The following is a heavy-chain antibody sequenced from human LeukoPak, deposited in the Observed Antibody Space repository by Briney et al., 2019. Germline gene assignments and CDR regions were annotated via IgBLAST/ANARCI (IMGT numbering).Heavy chain of an antibody. D-gene: IGHD7-27*01. V-gene: IGHV4-28*01. CDR1: AYSISSSNW. J-gene: IGHJ5*01. Sequence: PSDTLSLTCAVSAYSISSSNWWAWIRKPPGKGLEWIGYIYYSGSTYYNPSLKSRVTMSVDTSKNQFSLKLSSVTAVDTAVYYCVKKVAGVAWFDSWGQGTLVTVSS. CDR3: VKKVAGVAWFDS. CDR2: IYYSGST.